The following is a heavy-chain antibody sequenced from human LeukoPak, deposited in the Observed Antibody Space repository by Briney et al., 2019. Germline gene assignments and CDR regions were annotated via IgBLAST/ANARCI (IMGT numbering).Heavy chain of an antibody. CDR3: AKEVQLWSSFDY. CDR1: GFTFSSYW. D-gene: IGHD5-18*01. Sequence: GGSLRLSCAASGFTFSSYWMHWVRQAPGKGLVWVSRINSDGSSTSYADSVKGRFTISRDNAKNTLYLQMNSLRAEDTAVYYCAKEVQLWSSFDYWGQGTLVTVSS. CDR2: INSDGSST. J-gene: IGHJ4*02. V-gene: IGHV3-74*01.